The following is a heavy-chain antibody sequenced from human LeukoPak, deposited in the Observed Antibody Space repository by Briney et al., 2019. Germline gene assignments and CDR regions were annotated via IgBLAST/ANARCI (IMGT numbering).Heavy chain of an antibody. CDR1: GGSFSGYY. CDR2: INHSGST. V-gene: IGHV4-34*01. CDR3: GTQVAGYCSGGSCYYNAFDM. J-gene: IGHJ3*02. Sequence: PSETLSLTCAVYGGSFSGYYWSWIRHPPGKGLEWIGEINHSGSTNYNPPLKSRVTISLDTSKKQFSLKLSSVTAADTAVYYCGTQVAGYCSGGSCYYNAFDMWGQGTRVTVSS. D-gene: IGHD2-15*01.